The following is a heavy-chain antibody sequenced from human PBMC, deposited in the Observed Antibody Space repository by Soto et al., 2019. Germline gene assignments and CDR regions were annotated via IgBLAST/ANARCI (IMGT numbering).Heavy chain of an antibody. CDR2: ISYDGRSE. V-gene: IGHV3-30*18. D-gene: IGHD1-26*01. J-gene: IGHJ4*02. CDR1: GFTFSSYG. CDR3: AKDSGGSYYDGVDY. Sequence: PGGSLRLSCAASGFTFSSYGMHWVRQAPGKGLEWVAVISYDGRSENYADSVKGRFTISRDNSWNTLYLQINSLRPEDTAVFYCAKDSGGSYYDGVDYWGQGALVTVS.